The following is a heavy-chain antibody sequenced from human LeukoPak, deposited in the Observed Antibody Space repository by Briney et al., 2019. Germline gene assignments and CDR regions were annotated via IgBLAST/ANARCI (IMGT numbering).Heavy chain of an antibody. CDR2: INHSGST. CDR1: GGSISSYY. J-gene: IGHJ4*02. V-gene: IGHV4-34*01. D-gene: IGHD5-18*01. CDR3: ARRKPPSRGYRPGPRFEDY. Sequence: PSETLSLTCTVSGGSISSYYWSWIRQPPGKGLEWIGEINHSGSTNYNPSLKSRVTISVDTSKNQFSLKLSSVTAADTAVYYCARRKPPSRGYRPGPRFEDYWGQGTLVTVSS.